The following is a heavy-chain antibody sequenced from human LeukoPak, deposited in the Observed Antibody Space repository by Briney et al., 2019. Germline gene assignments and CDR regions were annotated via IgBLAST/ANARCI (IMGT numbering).Heavy chain of an antibody. V-gene: IGHV3-21*01. CDR3: TRGPTRIGVAGTWPLDY. CDR1: GLMFSDYS. D-gene: IGHD6-19*01. J-gene: IGHJ4*02. Sequence: GGSLRLSCAASGLMFSDYSMKWVRQALGKGPEWVSSISSGSAYIYYADSLKGRFTISRDNAKNSLYLQMNSLRAEDTAVYYCTRGPTRIGVAGTWPLDYWGQGTLVTVSS. CDR2: ISSGSAYI.